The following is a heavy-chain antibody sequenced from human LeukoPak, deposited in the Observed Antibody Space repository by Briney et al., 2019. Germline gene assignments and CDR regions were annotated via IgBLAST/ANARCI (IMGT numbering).Heavy chain of an antibody. CDR3: ARARKDDYVWGYYFDY. V-gene: IGHV4-31*03. D-gene: IGHD3-16*01. CDR1: GGSISSGGYY. CDR2: IYYSGST. J-gene: IGHJ4*02. Sequence: SETLSLTCTVSGGSISSGGYYWSWIRQHPGKGLEWIGYIYYSGSTYYNPSLKSRVTISVDTSKNQFSLKLSSVTAADTAVYYCARARKDDYVWGYYFDYWGQGTLVTVS.